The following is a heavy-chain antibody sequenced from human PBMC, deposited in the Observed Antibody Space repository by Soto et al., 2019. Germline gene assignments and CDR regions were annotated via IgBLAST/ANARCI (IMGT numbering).Heavy chain of an antibody. Sequence: PGGSLRLSCAASGFICSSYDMSWVRQAPGKGLEWVSTILVDGRTFYVDSVKGRFTISRDSSQNTVYLQMNSLTAGDTALYYCPKATATGGGPFDICGQGTMVTVSS. CDR3: PKATATGGGPFDI. V-gene: IGHV3-23*01. J-gene: IGHJ3*02. D-gene: IGHD2-8*02. CDR1: GFICSSYD. CDR2: ILVDGRT.